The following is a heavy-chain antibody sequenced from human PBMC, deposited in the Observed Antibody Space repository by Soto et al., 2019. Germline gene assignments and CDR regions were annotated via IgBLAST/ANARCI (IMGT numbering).Heavy chain of an antibody. CDR3: ARGITSYYDFWSGTGGDY. Sequence: ASVKVSCKASGYTFTSYYMHWVRQAPGQGLEWMGIINPSGGSTSYAQKFQGRVTMTRDTSTSTVYMELSSLRSEDTAVYYCARGITSYYDFWSGTGGDYWGQGTLVTVSS. CDR1: GYTFTSYY. D-gene: IGHD3-3*01. J-gene: IGHJ4*02. V-gene: IGHV1-46*01. CDR2: INPSGGST.